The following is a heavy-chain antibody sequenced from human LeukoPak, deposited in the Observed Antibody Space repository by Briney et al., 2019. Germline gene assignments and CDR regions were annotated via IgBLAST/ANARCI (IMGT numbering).Heavy chain of an antibody. J-gene: IGHJ4*02. Sequence: SETLSLTCAVYGGSFSGYYWSWIRQPPGKGLEWIGSIYYSGSTYYNPSLKSRVTISVDTSKNQFSLKLSSVTAADTAVYYCARVMGSGTDYWGQGTLVTVSS. CDR1: GGSFSGYY. D-gene: IGHD2-15*01. CDR2: IYYSGST. CDR3: ARVMGSGTDY. V-gene: IGHV4-34*01.